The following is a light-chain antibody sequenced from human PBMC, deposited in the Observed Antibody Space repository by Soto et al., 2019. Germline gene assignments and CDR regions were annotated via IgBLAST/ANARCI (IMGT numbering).Light chain of an antibody. Sequence: DIVMTQSPDSLAVSLGERATINCKSSQSVLYSSNNKNYLAWYQQKPRQPPKLLIYWASTRESGVPDRFSGSGSGTDFTLTISSLQAEDVAVYYCQQYYSTPLAFGQGTKVEIK. CDR3: QQYYSTPLA. V-gene: IGKV4-1*01. CDR2: WAS. J-gene: IGKJ1*01. CDR1: QSVLYSSNNKNY.